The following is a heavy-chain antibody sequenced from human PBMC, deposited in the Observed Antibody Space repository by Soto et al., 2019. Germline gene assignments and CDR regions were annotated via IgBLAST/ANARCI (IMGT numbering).Heavy chain of an antibody. CDR3: ARLRASSWYMGGYLDY. CDR1: GFTFSDYY. CDR2: IVSRSAYT. V-gene: IGHV3-11*06. Sequence: QVQLVESGGGLVKPGGSLRLSCAASGFTFSDYYMTWIRQAPGKGLEWVSYIVSRSAYTAYAESVKGRFTISRDNAKNSLYLEMTSLRVEDTAVYYCARLRASSWYMGGYLDYWGQGTVVTVSS. D-gene: IGHD6-13*01. J-gene: IGHJ4*02.